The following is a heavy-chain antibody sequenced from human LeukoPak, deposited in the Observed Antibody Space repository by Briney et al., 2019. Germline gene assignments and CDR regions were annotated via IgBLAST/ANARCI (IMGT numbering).Heavy chain of an antibody. Sequence: GESLRLSCAASGFTFSNYWLHWVRQVPGKGLMWVSRINGDGNNVNYADSVKGRFPISRDNAKNTLHLQMNSLRAEDTAVYYCAAGPAGNGHLSSYWGQGTRVTVSS. CDR1: GFTFSNYW. CDR2: INGDGNNV. V-gene: IGHV3-74*01. D-gene: IGHD1-1*01. CDR3: AAGPAGNGHLSSY. J-gene: IGHJ4*02.